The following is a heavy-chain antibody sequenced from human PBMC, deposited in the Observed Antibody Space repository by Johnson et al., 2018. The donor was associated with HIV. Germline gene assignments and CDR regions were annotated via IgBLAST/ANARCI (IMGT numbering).Heavy chain of an antibody. CDR3: ATRDPTHRPGVFDI. CDR1: GFTFSTNW. V-gene: IGHV3-74*01. J-gene: IGHJ3*02. CDR2: INSDGSST. D-gene: IGHD1-14*01. Sequence: EVQLVESGGDLVQPGGSLRLSCVGSGFTFSTNWMHWVRQAPGKGLVWVSRINSDGSSTSYADSVKGRFTISRDNAKNTLYLQMDSLGAEDTAVYYCATRDPTHRPGVFDIWGHGTMVTVSS.